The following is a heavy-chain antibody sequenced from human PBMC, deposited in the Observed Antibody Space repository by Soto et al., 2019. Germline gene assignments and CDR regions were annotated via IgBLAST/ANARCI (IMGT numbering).Heavy chain of an antibody. J-gene: IGHJ1*01. CDR2: FYPGDSDI. CDR3: ASKISWFQH. V-gene: IGHV5-51*01. Sequence: EVQLVQSGAEVKEAGESLKISCKGSGYSFTSYWIVWVRQTPGKGLEWMGSFYPGDSDIRYSPSFQGQVTMSADKSISTAYLQWSSLKASDTAIYYCASKISWFQHWGQGTLVTVSS. CDR1: GYSFTSYW.